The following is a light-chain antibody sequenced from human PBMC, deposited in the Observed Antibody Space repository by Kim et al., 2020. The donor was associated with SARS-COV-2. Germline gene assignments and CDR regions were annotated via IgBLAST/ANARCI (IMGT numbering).Light chain of an antibody. CDR1: QSIHKW. CDR3: QQYNTSLRT. Sequence: ASVGDRVTITCRASQSIHKWLAWYQQKPGTAPKLLIYDASDLEDGVPSRFNGNGSGTEFSLTIGSLQPDDFATYYCQQYNTSLRTFGQGTKVDIK. V-gene: IGKV1-5*01. CDR2: DAS. J-gene: IGKJ1*01.